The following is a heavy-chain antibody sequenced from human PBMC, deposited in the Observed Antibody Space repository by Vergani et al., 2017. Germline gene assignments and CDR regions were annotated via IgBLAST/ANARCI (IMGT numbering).Heavy chain of an antibody. J-gene: IGHJ6*03. CDR3: ARVGTIFGVVTDYYYYMDV. Sequence: QVQLVQSGAEVKKPGSSVKVSCKASGGTFSSYAISWVRQAPGQGLEWMGGVIPIVGTANYAQKFQGRVTITADESTSTAYMELSSLRSEDTAVYYCARVGTIFGVVTDYYYYMDVWGKGP. D-gene: IGHD3-3*01. CDR2: VIPIVGTA. CDR1: GGTFSSYA. V-gene: IGHV1-69*01.